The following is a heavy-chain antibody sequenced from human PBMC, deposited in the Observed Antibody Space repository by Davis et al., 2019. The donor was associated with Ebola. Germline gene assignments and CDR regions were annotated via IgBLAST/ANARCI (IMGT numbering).Heavy chain of an antibody. V-gene: IGHV1-18*04. CDR2: INPHNGNT. Sequence: AASVKVSCKASGYTFTNYGITWVRQAPGQGLEWMGWINPHNGNTNYAQNVQGRVTMTTDTSTSTAYMEVGSLRSDDTAVYYCASGALLSAQDYWGQGTLVTVSS. J-gene: IGHJ4*02. CDR1: GYTFTNYG. CDR3: ASGALLSAQDY. D-gene: IGHD3-10*01.